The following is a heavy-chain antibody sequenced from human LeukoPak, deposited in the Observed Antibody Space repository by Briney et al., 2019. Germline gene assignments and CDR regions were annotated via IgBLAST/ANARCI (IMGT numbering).Heavy chain of an antibody. CDR1: GYSISSGYY. CDR2: IYHSGNT. J-gene: IGHJ4*02. CDR3: ARGKKTIDY. V-gene: IGHV4-38-2*02. D-gene: IGHD3-10*01. Sequence: SETLSLTCTVSGYSISSGYYWGWIRQPPGKGLEWIGSIYHSGNTYYNPSLKSRVTMSVDTSKNQFSLKLSSVTAADTAVYYCARGKKTIDYWGQGTLVTVSS.